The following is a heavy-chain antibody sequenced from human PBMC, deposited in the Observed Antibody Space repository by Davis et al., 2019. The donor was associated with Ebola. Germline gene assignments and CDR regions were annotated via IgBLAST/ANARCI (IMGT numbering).Heavy chain of an antibody. CDR1: GFTFRSYA. J-gene: IGHJ1*01. CDR2: ISYHGSNK. D-gene: IGHD2-15*01. Sequence: GGSLRLSCAASGFTFRSYAMHWVRQAPGKGLEWVAVISYHGSNKYYTDSVKGRFTIFRDNSKNTLYLQMNSLRVEDTAIYYCAHSYPRSEDWGQGTLVTVSS. CDR3: AHSYPRSED. V-gene: IGHV3-30*14.